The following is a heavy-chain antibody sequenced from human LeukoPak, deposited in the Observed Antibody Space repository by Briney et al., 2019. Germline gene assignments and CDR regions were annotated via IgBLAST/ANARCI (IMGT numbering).Heavy chain of an antibody. CDR2: ISYDGSNK. J-gene: IGHJ6*02. Sequence: PGRSLRLSCAASGFTFSSYGMHWVRQAPGKGLEWVAVISYDGSNKYYADSVKGRFTISRDNSKNTLYLQMNSLRAEDTAVYYCAKDLGSGGSRSRVRASNNTAMVQRYGMDVWGQGTTVTVSS. V-gene: IGHV3-30*18. CDR1: GFTFSSYG. CDR3: AKDLGSGGSRSRVRASNNTAMVQRYGMDV. D-gene: IGHD2-15*01.